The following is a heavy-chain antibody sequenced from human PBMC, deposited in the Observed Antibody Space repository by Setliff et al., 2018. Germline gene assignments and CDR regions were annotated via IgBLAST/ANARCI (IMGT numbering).Heavy chain of an antibody. D-gene: IGHD1-26*01. CDR1: GFSFSRSW. V-gene: IGHV3-7*03. Sequence: GGSLRLSCAASGFSFSRSWMSWVRQAPGKGPEWVANIKQDGSEKYYVDSVEGRFTISRDNAKNSLSLQMNGLRAEDTAVYYCAKVQESIVGALEYWGQGALVTVSS. CDR2: IKQDGSEK. J-gene: IGHJ4*02. CDR3: AKVQESIVGALEY.